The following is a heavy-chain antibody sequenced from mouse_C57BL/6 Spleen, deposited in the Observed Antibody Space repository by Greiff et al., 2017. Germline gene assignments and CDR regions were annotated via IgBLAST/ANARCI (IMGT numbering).Heavy chain of an antibody. D-gene: IGHD1-1*01. V-gene: IGHV1-15*01. Sequence: VQLQQSGAELVRPGASVTLSCKASGYTFTDYEMHWVKQTPVHGLEWIGAIDPETGGTAYNQKFKGKAILTADKSSSTAYRELRSLTSEDSAVYYCTRWDYYGSSSWYFDVWGTGTTVTVSS. CDR3: TRWDYYGSSSWYFDV. CDR2: IDPETGGT. J-gene: IGHJ1*03. CDR1: GYTFTDYE.